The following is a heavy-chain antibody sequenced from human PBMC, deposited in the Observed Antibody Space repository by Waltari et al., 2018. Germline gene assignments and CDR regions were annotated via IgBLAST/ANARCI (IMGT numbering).Heavy chain of an antibody. V-gene: IGHV2-26*01. CDR1: GFSLSNARMG. J-gene: IGHJ4*02. CDR2: IFSNDEK. CDR3: ARVQWLAYYFDY. D-gene: IGHD6-19*01. Sequence: QVTLKESGPVLVKPTETLKLTCTVSGFSLSNARMGVSWIRPPPAKALEWLAHIFSNDEKSYSTSLKSTLTISNDTSKSQVVLTMTNMDPVDTATYYCARVQWLAYYFDYWGQGTLVTVSS.